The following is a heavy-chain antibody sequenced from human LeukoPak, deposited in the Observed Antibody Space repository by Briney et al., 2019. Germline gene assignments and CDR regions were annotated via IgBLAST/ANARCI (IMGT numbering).Heavy chain of an antibody. V-gene: IGHV1-2*02. D-gene: IGHD3-9*01. CDR3: ARDRSYYYDILTGYYYYMDV. CDR2: INPNSGGT. Sequence: ASVKVSCKASGYTFTGYYMHWVRQAPGQGLEWMGWINPNSGGTNYAQKFQGRVTMTRDTSISTAYMELSRLRSDDTAVYYCARDRSYYYDILTGYYYYMDVWGKGTTVTVSS. J-gene: IGHJ6*03. CDR1: GYTFTGYY.